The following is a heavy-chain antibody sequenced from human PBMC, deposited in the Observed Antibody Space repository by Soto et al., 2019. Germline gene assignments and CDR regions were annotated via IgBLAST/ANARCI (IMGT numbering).Heavy chain of an antibody. V-gene: IGHV1-69*13. Sequence: ASVKVSWKASGGTFSGYAISLVRQAPGQGLEWMGGIIPIFGTANYAQKFQGRVTITADESTSTAYMELSSLRSEDTAVYYCGRELLREYFDYWGQGTLVTVSS. CDR2: IIPIFGTA. D-gene: IGHD1-26*01. CDR1: GGTFSGYA. J-gene: IGHJ4*02. CDR3: GRELLREYFDY.